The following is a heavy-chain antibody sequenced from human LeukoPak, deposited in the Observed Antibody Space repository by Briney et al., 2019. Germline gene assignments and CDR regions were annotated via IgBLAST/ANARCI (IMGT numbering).Heavy chain of an antibody. CDR3: TTKLRYFDWLLVGDY. CDR2: ISGSGGST. CDR1: GFTFSSYA. J-gene: IGHJ4*02. Sequence: GASLRLSCAASGFTFSSYAMSWVRQAPGKGLECVSVISGSGGSTYYADSVKGRFTISRDDSKNTLYLQMNSLKTEYTAVYYCTTKLRYFDWLLVGDYWGQGTLVTVSS. D-gene: IGHD3-9*01. V-gene: IGHV3-23*01.